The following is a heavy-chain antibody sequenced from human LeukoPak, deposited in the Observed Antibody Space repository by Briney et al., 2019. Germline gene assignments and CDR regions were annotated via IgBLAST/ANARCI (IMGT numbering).Heavy chain of an antibody. CDR3: AKDLGPSGAAWFDP. V-gene: IGHV3-43*02. J-gene: IGHJ5*02. CDR2: ISGGGGST. CDR1: GFTFDDYA. Sequence: GGSLRLSCAASGFTFDDYAMHWVRQAPGKGLEWVSLISGGGGSTYYAESVKGRFTISRDNNKNSLYLQLNSLRTEDTAFYYCAKDLGPSGAAWFDPWGQGTWSPSPQ. D-gene: IGHD2-15*01.